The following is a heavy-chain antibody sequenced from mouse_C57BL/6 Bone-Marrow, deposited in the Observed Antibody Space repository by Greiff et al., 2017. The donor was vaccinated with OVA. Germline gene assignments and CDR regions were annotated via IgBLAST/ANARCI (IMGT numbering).Heavy chain of an antibody. CDR2: ISSGSSTI. Sequence: EVKLVESGGGLVKPGGSLKLSCAASGFTFSDYGMHWVRQAPEKGLEWVAYISSGSSTIYYADTVKGRFTISRDNAKNTLFLQMTSLRSEDTAMYYCARGFSTTVVGDWYFDVWGTGTTVTVSS. J-gene: IGHJ1*03. D-gene: IGHD1-1*01. CDR3: ARGFSTTVVGDWYFDV. V-gene: IGHV5-17*01. CDR1: GFTFSDYG.